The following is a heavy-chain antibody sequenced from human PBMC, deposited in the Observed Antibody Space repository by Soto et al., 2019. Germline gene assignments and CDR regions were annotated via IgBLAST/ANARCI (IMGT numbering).Heavy chain of an antibody. CDR2: ISGSGGST. J-gene: IGHJ4*02. CDR1: GFTFSSYA. D-gene: IGHD4-17*01. V-gene: IGHV3-23*01. CDR3: AKPSPLSVTTISYYFDY. Sequence: GGSLRLSCAASGFTFSSYAMSWVRQAPGKGLEWVSAISGSGGSTYYADSVRGRFTISRDNSKNTLYLQMNSLRAEDTAVYYCAKPSPLSVTTISYYFDYWGQGTLVTVSS.